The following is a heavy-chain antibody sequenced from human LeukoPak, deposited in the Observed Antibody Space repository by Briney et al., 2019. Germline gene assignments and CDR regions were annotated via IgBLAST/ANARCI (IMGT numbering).Heavy chain of an antibody. CDR3: ARVGGYCSGGSCSSGNWFDP. Sequence: PSETLSLTCAVYGGSFGGYYWSWIRQPPGKGLEWIGEINHRGSTNYNPSLKSRVTISVDTSKNQFSLKLSSVTVADTAVYYCARVGGYCSGGSCSSGNWFDPWGQATLVTVSS. CDR2: INHRGST. CDR1: GGSFGGYY. V-gene: IGHV4-34*01. J-gene: IGHJ5*02. D-gene: IGHD2-15*01.